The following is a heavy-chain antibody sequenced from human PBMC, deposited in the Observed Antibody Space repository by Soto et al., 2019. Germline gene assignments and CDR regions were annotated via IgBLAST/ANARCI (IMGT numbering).Heavy chain of an antibody. CDR1: GFTFSSYA. D-gene: IGHD3-22*01. J-gene: IGHJ4*02. Sequence: EVQLLESGGGLVQPGGSLRLSCAASGFTFSSYAMSWVRQAPGKGLEWVSAISGSGGSTYYADSVKGRFTISRDNSKNTLYLQMNSLRAEDTAVYYCAKEWEYYYDSSGSPFDYWGQGTLVTVSS. V-gene: IGHV3-23*01. CDR3: AKEWEYYYDSSGSPFDY. CDR2: ISGSGGST.